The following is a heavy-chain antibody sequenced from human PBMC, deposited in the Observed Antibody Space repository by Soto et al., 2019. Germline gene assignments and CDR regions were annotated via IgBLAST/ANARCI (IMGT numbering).Heavy chain of an antibody. CDR1: GYTFTGYY. J-gene: IGHJ6*02. Sequence: QVQLVQSGAEVKKPGASVKVSCKASGYTFTGYYMHWVRQAPGQGLEWMGWINPNSGGTNYAQKFQGWVTMTRDTSFSTAYMELSRLRSDDTAVYYCARDEVGCSGGSCYSNPSYYYYGMDVWGQGTTVTVSS. CDR3: ARDEVGCSGGSCYSNPSYYYYGMDV. CDR2: INPNSGGT. D-gene: IGHD2-15*01. V-gene: IGHV1-2*04.